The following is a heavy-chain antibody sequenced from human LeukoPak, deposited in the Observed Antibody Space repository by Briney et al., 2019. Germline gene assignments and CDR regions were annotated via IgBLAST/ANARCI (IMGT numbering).Heavy chain of an antibody. Sequence: GSLRLSCAASGFTVSNNHMIWVRQAPGKGLEWVSVIFSGGSTYYADSVKGRFTISRDNSKNMVYLQMNSLRVEGTAVYYCAREPRRLGDLLTIWGQGTMVTVSS. CDR1: GFTVSNNH. CDR2: IFSGGST. CDR3: AREPRRLGDLLTI. V-gene: IGHV3-66*01. J-gene: IGHJ3*02. D-gene: IGHD3-16*01.